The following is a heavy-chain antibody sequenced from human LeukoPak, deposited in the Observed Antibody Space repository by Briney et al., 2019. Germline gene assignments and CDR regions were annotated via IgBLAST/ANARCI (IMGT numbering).Heavy chain of an antibody. CDR1: GFTFSSFA. CDR2: VSGSGSNT. CDR3: AKDWGYTWDGVSGY. J-gene: IGHJ4*02. Sequence: PGGSLRLSCAASGFTFSSFAMTWVRQAPGRGLEWVSTVSGSGSNTFDADSVKGRFIISRDNSKNTLYLEMNRLRVEDTAVYYCAKDWGYTWDGVSGYWGQGTLVTVSS. D-gene: IGHD3-16*02. V-gene: IGHV3-23*01.